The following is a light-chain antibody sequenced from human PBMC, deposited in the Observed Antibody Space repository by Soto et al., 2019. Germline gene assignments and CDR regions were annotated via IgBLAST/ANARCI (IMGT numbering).Light chain of an antibody. Sequence: DLQMTQSPSTLSSSLGDSVNITCLASQNINSWVAWYQQKTGKAPKLLIYKKSNLESGVPSRLSGSGSGTEFSLTISRLQPDDFATYYCQKYKSFSLTCGGGTKVDIK. CDR3: QKYKSFSLT. CDR2: KKS. CDR1: QNINSW. J-gene: IGKJ4*01. V-gene: IGKV1-5*03.